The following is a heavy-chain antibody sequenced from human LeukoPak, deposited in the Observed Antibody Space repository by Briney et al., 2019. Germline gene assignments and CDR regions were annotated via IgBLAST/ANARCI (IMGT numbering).Heavy chain of an antibody. D-gene: IGHD1-26*01. CDR1: GFTFRSYR. CDR2: IKHDGSMQ. V-gene: IGHV3-7*01. Sequence: GGSLRLSCAASGFTFRSYRMGWVRQALGKGLEWVAGIKHDGSMQYYVDSAKGRFTISRDNARNSLYLQMNSLRVEDTGVFYCVREREEWEEQQIFDYWGQGTLATVSS. CDR3: VREREEWEEQQIFDY. J-gene: IGHJ4*02.